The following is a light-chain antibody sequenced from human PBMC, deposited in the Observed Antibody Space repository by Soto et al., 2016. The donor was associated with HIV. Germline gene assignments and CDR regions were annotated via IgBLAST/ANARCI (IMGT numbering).Light chain of an antibody. J-gene: IGLJ2*01. CDR2: GKN. CDR3: NSRDSSGNREV. CDR1: SLRSYY. Sequence: SSELTQDPAVSVALGQTVRITCQGDSLRSYYASWYQQKPGQAPVLVIYGKNNRPSGIPDRFSGSSSGNXASLTITGAQAEDEADYYCNSRDSSGNREVFGGGTKLTVL. V-gene: IGLV3-19*01.